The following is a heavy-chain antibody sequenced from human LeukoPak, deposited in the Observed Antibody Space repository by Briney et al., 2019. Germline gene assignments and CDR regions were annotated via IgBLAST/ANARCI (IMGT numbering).Heavy chain of an antibody. CDR3: AREGIAVAGPEVWYYGMGV. D-gene: IGHD6-19*01. J-gene: IGHJ6*02. Sequence: SVKVSCKASGGTFSNYALSWVRQAPGQGLEWMGRIIPILGIPNYAQRFQGRVTITADKGTNTAYMELSSLRSEDTAVYYCAREGIAVAGPEVWYYGMGVWGQGTTVTVSS. CDR1: GGTFSNYA. CDR2: IIPILGIP. V-gene: IGHV1-69*04.